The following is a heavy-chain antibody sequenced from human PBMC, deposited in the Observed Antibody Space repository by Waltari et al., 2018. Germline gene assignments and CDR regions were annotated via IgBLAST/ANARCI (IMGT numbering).Heavy chain of an antibody. V-gene: IGHV3-23*01. CDR2: ISGSGGST. J-gene: IGHJ6*02. CDR1: GFTFSSYA. Sequence: EVQLLESGGGLVQPGGSLRLSCAASGFTFSSYAMSWVRQAPGKGLEWVSAISGSGGSTYYADSVKGRFTISRDNSKNTLYLQMNSLRAEDTAVYYCAKRLNYDVSSYYYGMDVWGQGTTVTVSS. CDR3: AKRLNYDVSSYYYGMDV. D-gene: IGHD3-3*01.